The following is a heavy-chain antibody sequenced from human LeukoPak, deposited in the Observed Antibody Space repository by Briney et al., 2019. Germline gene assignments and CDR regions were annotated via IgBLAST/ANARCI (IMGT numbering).Heavy chain of an antibody. CDR3: ARDNWNYWMAFDY. D-gene: IGHD1-7*01. CDR2: ISAYNGNT. V-gene: IGHV1-18*04. Sequence: ASVKVSCKASGFTFSNYYIHWMRQAPGQGLEWMGWISAYNGNTNYAQKLQGRVTMTTDTSTSTAYMELRSLRSDDTAVYYCARDNWNYWMAFDYWGQGTLVTVSS. CDR1: GFTFSNYY. J-gene: IGHJ4*02.